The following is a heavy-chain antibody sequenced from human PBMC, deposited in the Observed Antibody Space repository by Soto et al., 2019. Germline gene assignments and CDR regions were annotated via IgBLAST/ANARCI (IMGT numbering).Heavy chain of an antibody. D-gene: IGHD2-2*01. CDR2: ISETGGGT. J-gene: IGHJ4*02. CDR1: EFIFSNYA. CDR3: VKDAGGGPYSTAWYEFDY. Sequence: GGSLRLSCAASEFIFSNYAMSWVRQAPGKGPEWVAVISETGGGTYYADSVKGRFTISRDNAKNTLYLQMNSLRAEDTGLYYCVKDAGGGPYSTAWYEFDYWGQGTQVTVSS. V-gene: IGHV3-23*01.